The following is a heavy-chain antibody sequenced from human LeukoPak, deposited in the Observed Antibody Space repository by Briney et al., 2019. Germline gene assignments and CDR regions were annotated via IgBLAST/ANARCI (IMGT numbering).Heavy chain of an antibody. D-gene: IGHD5-24*01. CDR2: ISITSNTI. J-gene: IGHJ5*01. V-gene: IGHV3-48*03. CDR3: ARGALDAYDS. Sequence: PGGSLRLSCAASGFSFRDYEMNWVRKAPGKGLEWVSYISITSNTIHYADSVKGRFTISRDNTKNSLHLQMTRLRADDTAVYYCARGALDAYDSWGQGTPVTVSS. CDR1: GFSFRDYE.